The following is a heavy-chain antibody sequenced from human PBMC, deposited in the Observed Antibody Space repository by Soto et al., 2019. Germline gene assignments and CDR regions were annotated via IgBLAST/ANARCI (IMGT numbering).Heavy chain of an antibody. J-gene: IGHJ6*03. V-gene: IGHV1-18*01. CDR3: ARDPTIRYYYYYMDV. CDR2: ISAYNGNT. D-gene: IGHD3-3*02. Sequence: QVQLVQSGAEVKKPGASVKVSCKASGYSFTSYRISWVRQAPGQGLEWMGWISAYNGNTNYAQKLQGRVTMTTDTSTSTAYMELRSLRSDDTAVYYCARDPTIRYYYYYMDVWGKGTTVTVSS. CDR1: GYSFTSYR.